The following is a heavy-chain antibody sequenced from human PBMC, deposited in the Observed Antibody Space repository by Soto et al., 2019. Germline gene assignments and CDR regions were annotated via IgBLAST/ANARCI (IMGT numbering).Heavy chain of an antibody. J-gene: IGHJ3*02. V-gene: IGHV3-30-3*01. Sequence: PGGSLRLSCAASGFTFSSYAMHWVRQAPGKGLEWVAVISYDGSNKYYADSVKGRFTISRDNSKNTLYLQMNSLRAEDTAVYYCARAPPTYYVWGSYPMGDAFDIWGQGTMVTVSS. D-gene: IGHD3-16*02. CDR1: GFTFSSYA. CDR3: ARAPPTYYVWGSYPMGDAFDI. CDR2: ISYDGSNK.